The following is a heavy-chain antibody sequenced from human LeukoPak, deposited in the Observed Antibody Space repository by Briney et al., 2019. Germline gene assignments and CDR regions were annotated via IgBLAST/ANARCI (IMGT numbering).Heavy chain of an antibody. V-gene: IGHV3-33*06. J-gene: IGHJ4*02. CDR1: GFTFSSYG. Sequence: GGSLRLSCAASGFTFSSYGMHWVRQAPGKELEWVAVIWYDGSNKYYADSVKGRFTISRDNSKNTLYLQMNSLRAEDTAVYYCAKTLYSGYDYFDYWGQGTLVTVSS. CDR3: AKTLYSGYDYFDY. D-gene: IGHD5-12*01. CDR2: IWYDGSNK.